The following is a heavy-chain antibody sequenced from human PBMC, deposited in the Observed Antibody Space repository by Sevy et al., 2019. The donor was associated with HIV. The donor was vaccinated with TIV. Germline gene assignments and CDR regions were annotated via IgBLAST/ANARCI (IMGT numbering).Heavy chain of an antibody. Sequence: GGSLRLSCAASGFTFSAYWMNWVRQAPGKGLEWVANIKADGSDKHYVDSVEGRFTISRDNAKNSLYLQMNSLRVEDTAVYYCAQETTGRFASWGQGTLVTVSS. V-gene: IGHV3-7*01. J-gene: IGHJ4*02. CDR1: GFTFSAYW. CDR2: IKADGSDK. D-gene: IGHD1-26*01. CDR3: AQETTGRFAS.